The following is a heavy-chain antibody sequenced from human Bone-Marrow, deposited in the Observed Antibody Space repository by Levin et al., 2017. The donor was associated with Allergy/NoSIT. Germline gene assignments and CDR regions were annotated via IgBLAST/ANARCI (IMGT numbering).Heavy chain of an antibody. J-gene: IGHJ6*02. CDR2: IYYTGSA. V-gene: IGHV4-39*07. Sequence: SETLSLTCTVSGDSITSNSYHWGCMRQSPGKGLEWIGSIYYTGSAFYNPSLTSRVTISLDTSKNQFSLKLRSVTAADTAVYYCARLSSWFFGMDVWGHGTTVTVSS. CDR3: ARLSSWFFGMDV. CDR1: GDSITSNSYH. D-gene: IGHD6-13*01.